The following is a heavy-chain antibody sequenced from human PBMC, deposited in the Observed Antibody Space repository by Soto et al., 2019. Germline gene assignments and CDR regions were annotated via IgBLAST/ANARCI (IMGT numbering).Heavy chain of an antibody. D-gene: IGHD3-10*01. CDR1: GFTFSSYG. Sequence: GESLKISCAASGFTFSSYGMHWVRQAPGKGLEWVAVIWYDGSNKYYADSVKGRFTISRDNSKNTLYLQMNSLRAEDTAVYYCARGADLHGSGSFDYWGQGTLVTVSS. CDR3: ARGADLHGSGSFDY. V-gene: IGHV3-33*01. CDR2: IWYDGSNK. J-gene: IGHJ4*02.